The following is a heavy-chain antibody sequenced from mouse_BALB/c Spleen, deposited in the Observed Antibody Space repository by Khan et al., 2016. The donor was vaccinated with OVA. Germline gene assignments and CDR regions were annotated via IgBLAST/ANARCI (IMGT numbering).Heavy chain of an antibody. CDR1: GYSITSDYA. CDR2: ISSSGST. CDR3: ARDGCRYNYAMDH. V-gene: IGHV3-2*02. D-gene: IGHD2-3*01. Sequence: VQLQQSGPGLVKPSQSLSLTCTVTGYSITSDYAWNWIRQFPGNKLEWMGYISSSGSTNYNPALKSRISITRDTSKNQFFLQLNSVTTEDTATYYCARDGCRYNYAMDHGGQGTSVTVSS. J-gene: IGHJ4*01.